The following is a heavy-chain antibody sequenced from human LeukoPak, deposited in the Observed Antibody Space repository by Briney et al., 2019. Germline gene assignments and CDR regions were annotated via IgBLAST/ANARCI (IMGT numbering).Heavy chain of an antibody. V-gene: IGHV3-15*01. D-gene: IGHD2-21*02. CDR3: TTVLCGGDCYSRAPNWFDP. CDR2: IKSKTDGGTT. CDR1: GFTFSNAW. J-gene: IGHJ5*02. Sequence: GGSLRLSCAASGFTFSNAWMSWVRQAPGKGLEWVGRIKSKTDGGTTDYAAPVKGRFTISRDDSKNTLYLQMNSLKTEDTAVYYCTTVLCGGDCYSRAPNWFDPWGQGTLVTVSS.